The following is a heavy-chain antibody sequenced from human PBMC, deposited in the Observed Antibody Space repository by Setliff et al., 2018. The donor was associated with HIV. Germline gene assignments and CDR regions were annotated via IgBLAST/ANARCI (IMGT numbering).Heavy chain of an antibody. V-gene: IGHV1-8*02. J-gene: IGHJ6*03. CDR3: ARGAWYTSGWHSSRYLDV. CDR2: MNPNSGNT. Sequence: ASVKVSCKPSEYSFTSYDIDWVRQATGQGLEWMGWMNPNSGNTGYAQKFQGRVTMTRNTSISTAYMELSSLRSEDTAVYYCARGAWYTSGWHSSRYLDVWGKGTTVTVSS. D-gene: IGHD6-25*01. CDR1: EYSFTSYD.